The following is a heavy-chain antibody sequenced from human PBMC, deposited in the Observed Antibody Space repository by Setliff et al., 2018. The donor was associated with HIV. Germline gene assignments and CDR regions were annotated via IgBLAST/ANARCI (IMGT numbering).Heavy chain of an antibody. CDR1: GYTFTSYY. J-gene: IGHJ4*02. V-gene: IGHV1-46*01. CDR2: INPSGGST. CDR3: AREAPDDHFDH. D-gene: IGHD1-1*01. Sequence: ASVTVSCKASGYTFTSYYMHWVRQAPGQGLEWMGIINPSGGSTSYAQKVQGRVTMTRDTSTSTVYMELSSLRSEDTAVYYGAREAPDDHFDHWGQGTLVTVSS.